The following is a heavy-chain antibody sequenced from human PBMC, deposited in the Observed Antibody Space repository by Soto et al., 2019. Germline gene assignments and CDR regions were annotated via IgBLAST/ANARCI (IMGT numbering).Heavy chain of an antibody. J-gene: IGHJ4*02. Sequence: SETLSLTCSVSGASIYNGGYYWGWIRQPPGKGLEWIGSIYYSGSTYYNPSLKSRVTISVDTSKNQFSLKLSSVTAADTAVYYCARSQTTVTSYDYWGQGTLVTVSS. D-gene: IGHD4-17*01. CDR1: GASIYNGGYY. V-gene: IGHV4-39*07. CDR3: ARSQTTVTSYDY. CDR2: IYYSGST.